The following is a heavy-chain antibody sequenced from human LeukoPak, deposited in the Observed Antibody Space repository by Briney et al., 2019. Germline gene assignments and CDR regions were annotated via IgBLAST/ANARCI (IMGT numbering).Heavy chain of an antibody. J-gene: IGHJ3*02. CDR3: ARDGPPTITIFGVVEGVFDI. CDR2: IKQDGSEK. Sequence: GGSLRLSSAASGFTFSSYWMSCVRQAPGKGLEWVANIKQDGSEKYYVDSVKGRFTISRDNAKNSLYLQMNSLRAEDTAVYYCARDGPPTITIFGVVEGVFDIWGQGTMVTVSS. V-gene: IGHV3-7*01. D-gene: IGHD3-3*01. CDR1: GFTFSSYW.